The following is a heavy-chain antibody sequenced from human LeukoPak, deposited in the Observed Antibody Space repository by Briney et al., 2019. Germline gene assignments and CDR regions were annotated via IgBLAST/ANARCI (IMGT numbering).Heavy chain of an antibody. CDR2: INAGNGNT. V-gene: IGHV1-3*01. J-gene: IGHJ4*02. Sequence: ASVKVSCKASGYTFTSYAMHWVRQAPGQSLEWMGWINAGNGNTKYSQKFQGRVTITRDTSASTAYMELSSLRSEDTAVYYCARDGQEVRGVIITYFDYWGQGTLVTVSS. CDR3: ARDGQEVRGVIITYFDY. CDR1: GYTFTSYA. D-gene: IGHD3-10*01.